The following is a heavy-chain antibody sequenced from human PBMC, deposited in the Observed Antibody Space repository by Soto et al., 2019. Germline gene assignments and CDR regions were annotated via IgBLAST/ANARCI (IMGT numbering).Heavy chain of an antibody. D-gene: IGHD3-9*01. J-gene: IGHJ4*02. CDR3: AKLVDYDILTGPYPYYFDY. CDR1: GFTFSSYA. Sequence: GGSLRLSCAAPGFTFSSYAMSWVRQAPGKGLEWVSAISGSGGSTYYADSVKGRFTISRDNSKNTLYLQMNSLRAEDTAVYYCAKLVDYDILTGPYPYYFDYWGQGTLVTVSS. CDR2: ISGSGGST. V-gene: IGHV3-23*01.